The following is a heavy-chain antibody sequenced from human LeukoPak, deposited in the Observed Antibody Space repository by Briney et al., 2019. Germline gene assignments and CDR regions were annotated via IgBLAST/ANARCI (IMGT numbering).Heavy chain of an antibody. CDR2: ISGRGDST. J-gene: IGHJ2*01. Sequence: PGGSLRLFCAASRFPFNSYAMSWARQAPGKGLEWVSTISGRGDSTYYADSVKGRFTISRDNSRNTLYLRMNTLRAEDTAVYYCAKAIAAPVWYFDLWGRGTLVTVSS. CDR3: AKAIAAPVWYFDL. D-gene: IGHD6-13*01. V-gene: IGHV3-23*01. CDR1: RFPFNSYA.